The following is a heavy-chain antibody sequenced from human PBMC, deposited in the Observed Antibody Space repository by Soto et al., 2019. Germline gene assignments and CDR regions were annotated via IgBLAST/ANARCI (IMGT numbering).Heavy chain of an antibody. CDR3: TRGPRPTSIGTGAF. V-gene: IGHV3-74*01. Sequence: AGGSLRLSCETSGFIFKMYWMHWVRQVPGQGPQWVARITDDGSTTYYAASVEGRFTISRDNAKNALYLQMTSLRPDDTAVYYCTRGPRPTSIGTGAFWGQG. CDR2: ITDDGSTT. J-gene: IGHJ1*01. D-gene: IGHD3-10*01. CDR1: GFIFKMYW.